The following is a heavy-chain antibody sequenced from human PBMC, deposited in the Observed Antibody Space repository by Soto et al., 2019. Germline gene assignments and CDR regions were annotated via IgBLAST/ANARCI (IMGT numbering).Heavy chain of an antibody. CDR1: GFTFNSYV. V-gene: IGHV3-33*01. CDR2: IWYDGSNK. CDR3: ARDLKSGPFDY. D-gene: IGHD2-8*02. Sequence: LRLSCAASGFTFNSYVMHWVRQAPGKGLEWVAVIWYDGSNKYYADSVKGRFTISRDNSKNTLYLQMNSLRAEDTAIYYCARDLKSGPFDYWGQGTLVTVSP. J-gene: IGHJ4*02.